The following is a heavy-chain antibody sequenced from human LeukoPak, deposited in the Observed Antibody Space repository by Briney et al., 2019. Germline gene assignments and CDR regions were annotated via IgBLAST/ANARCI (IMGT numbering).Heavy chain of an antibody. CDR1: GFKFSDHY. CDR2: SRNKASSYTT. CDR3: TATYYYGSGSYFTPDY. V-gene: IGHV3-72*01. Sequence: GGSQRLSCAASGFKFSDHYIDWVRQAPGKGLEWVGRSRNKASSYTTEYAASVEGRFTISRDVSESSLYLQMNSLKTEDTAVYNCTATYYYGSGSYFTPDYWGQGTLVTVSS. D-gene: IGHD3-10*01. J-gene: IGHJ4*02.